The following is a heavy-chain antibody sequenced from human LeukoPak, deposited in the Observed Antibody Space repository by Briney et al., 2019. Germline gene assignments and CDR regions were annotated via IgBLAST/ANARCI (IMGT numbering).Heavy chain of an antibody. D-gene: IGHD3-16*01. CDR3: ARDFTGGEYFDS. V-gene: IGHV3-21*06. CDR1: GFTFSSFK. J-gene: IGHJ4*02. CDR2: ISPSSTYI. Sequence: GGSLRLSCAASGFTFSSFKMTWVRQAQGKGLEWVASISPSSTYIYYGDSLKGRVTVSRDNAKSLLFLHMSSLRPDDTAVYYCARDFTGGEYFDSWGQGALVSVSS.